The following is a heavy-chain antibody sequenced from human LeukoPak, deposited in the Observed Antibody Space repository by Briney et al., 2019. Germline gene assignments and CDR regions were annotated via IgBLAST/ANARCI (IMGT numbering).Heavy chain of an antibody. D-gene: IGHD2-15*01. CDR2: IHYSGTT. V-gene: IGHV4-31*02. J-gene: IGHJ2*01. Sequence: YWIGWVRQMPGKGLEWIGYIHYSGTTYYNPSLKSRLTISVDTSKSLFSLKLTSVTAADTAVYYCARTPLRSIYWYFDLWGRGTLVTVSS. CDR3: ARTPLRSIYWYFDL. CDR1: Y.